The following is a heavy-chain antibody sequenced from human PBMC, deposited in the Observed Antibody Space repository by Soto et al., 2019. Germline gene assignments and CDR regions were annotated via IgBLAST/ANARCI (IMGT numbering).Heavy chain of an antibody. CDR2: TYHSGNT. D-gene: IGHD3-16*01. V-gene: IGHV4-4*02. CDR3: ATWGSTAFDI. CDR1: RGSMSSSDW. J-gene: IGHJ3*02. Sequence: QLQESGPGLEEPSGTLSLTCAVSRGSMSSSDWWCWVRQAPGKGLEWIGETYHSGNTNYNPSLKSRVTLSVDNSKNQFSLTLTSVTAADTGVYYCATWGSTAFDIWGQGTMVTVSS.